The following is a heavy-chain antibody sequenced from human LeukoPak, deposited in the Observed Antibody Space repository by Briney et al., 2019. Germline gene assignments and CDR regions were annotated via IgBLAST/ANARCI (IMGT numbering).Heavy chain of an antibody. CDR3: AREGGYSSSWYSFNRWFDP. CDR1: GGSISSGSYY. D-gene: IGHD6-13*01. CDR2: IYTSGST. V-gene: IGHV4-61*02. J-gene: IGHJ5*02. Sequence: SETLSLTCTVSGGSISSGSYYWSWIRQPAGKGLEWIGRIYTSGSTNYNLSLKSRVTISVDTSKNQFSLRLSSVTAADTAVYYCAREGGYSSSWYSFNRWFDPWGQGTLVTVSS.